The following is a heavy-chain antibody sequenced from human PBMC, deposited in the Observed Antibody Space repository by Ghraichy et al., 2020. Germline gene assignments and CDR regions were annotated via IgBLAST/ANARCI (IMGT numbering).Heavy chain of an antibody. D-gene: IGHD3-10*01. J-gene: IGHJ4*02. Sequence: GEYLNISCAASGFTFSRYWMTWVRQAPSKGLEWVANINQDGSEKYYVDSVRGRFAISRDNPKNSLYLQMNSLRAEDTAVYYCARGRRLTLVQGVGGYIDYWGQGTLVPVFS. CDR1: GFTFSRYW. V-gene: IGHV3-7*01. CDR3: ARGRRLTLVQGVGGYIDY. CDR2: INQDGSEK.